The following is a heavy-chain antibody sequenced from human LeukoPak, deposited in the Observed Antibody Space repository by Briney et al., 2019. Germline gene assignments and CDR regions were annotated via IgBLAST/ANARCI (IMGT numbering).Heavy chain of an antibody. J-gene: IGHJ6*03. CDR2: ISYGGTT. Sequence: SETLSLTCTVSGGSIRNSNYFWGWVRQPPGKGLEWIACISYGGTTYYNTALKSRVTISIDASKNQFSLKLSSVTAADTAVYYCADDYDIMPGQWYFYMDVWGKGTTVTVSS. D-gene: IGHD3-9*01. CDR3: ADDYDIMPGQWYFYMDV. CDR1: GGSIRNSNYF. V-gene: IGHV4-39*01.